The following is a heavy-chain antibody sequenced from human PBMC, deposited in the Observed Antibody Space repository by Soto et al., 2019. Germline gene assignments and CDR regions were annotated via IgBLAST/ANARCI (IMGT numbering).Heavy chain of an antibody. CDR2: IHYSGTV. CDR1: GGSISYEHYY. CDR3: AREDEGGDRAYYRLDV. J-gene: IGHJ6*02. V-gene: IGHV4-30-4*01. D-gene: IGHD2-21*02. Sequence: QVQLQESGPGLVRPSQTLSLTCTVSGGSISYEHYYWTWIRQPPGKGPEWIGYIHYSGTVFYNPSLRSRLSMSVDTSKNMFSLKLRSVTAADTAVYFCAREDEGGDRAYYRLDVWGQGTTVTVSS.